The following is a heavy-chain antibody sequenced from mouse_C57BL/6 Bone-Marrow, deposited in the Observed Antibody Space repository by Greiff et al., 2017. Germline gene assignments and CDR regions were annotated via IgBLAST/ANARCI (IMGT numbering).Heavy chain of an antibody. CDR3: ARQVAEYFDV. V-gene: IGHV5-17*01. D-gene: IGHD1-1*01. CDR1: GFTFSDYG. J-gene: IGHJ1*03. CDR2: ISSGSSTI. Sequence: EVQLQESGGGLVKPGGSLKLSCAASGFTFSDYGMHWVRQAPEKGLEWVAYISSGSSTIYYADTVKGRFTISRDNAKNTLFLQMTSLRSEDTAMYYCARQVAEYFDVWGTGTTVTVSS.